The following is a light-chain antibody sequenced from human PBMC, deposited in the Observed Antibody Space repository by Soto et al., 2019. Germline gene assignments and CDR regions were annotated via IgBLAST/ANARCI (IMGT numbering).Light chain of an antibody. J-gene: IGKJ4*01. CDR3: QQANSYPLT. CDR1: QGISSW. V-gene: IGKV1-12*01. CDR2: TGS. Sequence: DIQMTQSPSSVSASVGDRVSITCGASQGISSWLAWYQQKPGRAPKLLIYTGSSLQSGVPSRSSGTGPGTDFTLTISSLQPEAVATYYCQQANSYPLTFGGGTKVEIK.